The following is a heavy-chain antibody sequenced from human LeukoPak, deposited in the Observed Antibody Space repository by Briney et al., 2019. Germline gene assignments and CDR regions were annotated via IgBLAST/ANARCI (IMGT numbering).Heavy chain of an antibody. Sequence: ASVKVSCKASGGTFSSYAISWVRQAPGQGLEWMGWINPNSGGTNYAQKFQGRVTMTRDTSISTAYMELSRLRSDDTAVYYCATPYYDSSGYYYFFAFDIWGQGTMVTVSS. D-gene: IGHD3-22*01. CDR1: GGTFSSYA. V-gene: IGHV1-2*02. CDR3: ATPYYDSSGYYYFFAFDI. J-gene: IGHJ3*02. CDR2: INPNSGGT.